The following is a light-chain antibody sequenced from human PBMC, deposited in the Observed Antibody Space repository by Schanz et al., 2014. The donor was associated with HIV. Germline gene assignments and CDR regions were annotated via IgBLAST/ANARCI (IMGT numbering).Light chain of an antibody. CDR3: CSYAGSYTYV. Sequence: QSVLTQPPSVSGAPGQRVTISCTGSRSNVGAGYDVHWYQQLPGIAPKLLIYGNTNRPSGVPDRFSGSKSGNTASLTISGLQAEDEADYYCCSYAGSYTYVFGIGTKLTVL. CDR2: GNT. J-gene: IGLJ1*01. CDR1: RSNVGAGYD. V-gene: IGLV1-40*01.